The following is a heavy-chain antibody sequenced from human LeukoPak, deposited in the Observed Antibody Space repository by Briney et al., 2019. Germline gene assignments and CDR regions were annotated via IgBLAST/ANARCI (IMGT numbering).Heavy chain of an antibody. D-gene: IGHD3-9*01. V-gene: IGHV1-18*01. CDR2: MSAYNGNT. CDR3: ARGLGRYYDILTGYYPDY. J-gene: IGHJ4*02. Sequence: GASVKVSCKASGYTFTSYGISWVRQAPGQGLEWMGWMSAYNGNTNYAQKLQGRVTMTTDTSTSTAYMELRSLRSDDTAVYYCARGLGRYYDILTGYYPDYWGQGTLVTVSS. CDR1: GYTFTSYG.